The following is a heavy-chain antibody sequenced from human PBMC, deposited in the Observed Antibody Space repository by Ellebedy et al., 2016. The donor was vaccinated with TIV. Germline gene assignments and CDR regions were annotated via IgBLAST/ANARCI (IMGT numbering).Heavy chain of an antibody. CDR2: LFYSGST. J-gene: IGHJ4*02. D-gene: IGHD3-10*01. Sequence: MPSETLSLTCTVSAGSISRYYCSWIRQSPGRELEWIGSLFYSGSTNYNPSLKSRVTISLDTSKNQFSLRLSSVTAADTAVYYCASAPNWFYLDFWGQGTLVSVSS. CDR3: ASAPNWFYLDF. CDR1: AGSISRYY. V-gene: IGHV4-59*01.